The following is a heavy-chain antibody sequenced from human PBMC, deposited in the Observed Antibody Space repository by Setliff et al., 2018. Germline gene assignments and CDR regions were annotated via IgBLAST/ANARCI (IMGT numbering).Heavy chain of an antibody. CDR2: IYTNGNT. J-gene: IGHJ4*02. Sequence: SETLSLTCTVSGDSITSGSDYGNWIRQPAGKGLEWIGRIYTNGNTKYNPSLKSRVTISVDTSKKQFSLMLTSVTAADTAVYYCASQRLARYFDNWGQGTLVTVSS. CDR3: ASQRLARYFDN. D-gene: IGHD1-20*01. CDR1: GDSITSGSDY. V-gene: IGHV4-61*02.